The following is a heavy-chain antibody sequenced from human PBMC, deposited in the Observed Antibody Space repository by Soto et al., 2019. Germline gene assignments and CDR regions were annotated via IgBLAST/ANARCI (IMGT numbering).Heavy chain of an antibody. J-gene: IGHJ4*03. CDR2: ISGDSGNT. CDR3: ARDGVAASNFNFDY. Sequence: QVHLVQSGAEVKKPGASVKVSCKASGYMFTKSAMHWVRQAPGQRLEWMGWISGDSGNTKYSPKLQDRVTITRDTSASTAYMELSSLRSEDTALYYCARDGVAASNFNFDYWGQGTLVTVSS. D-gene: IGHD6-25*01. V-gene: IGHV1-3*01. CDR1: GYMFTKSA.